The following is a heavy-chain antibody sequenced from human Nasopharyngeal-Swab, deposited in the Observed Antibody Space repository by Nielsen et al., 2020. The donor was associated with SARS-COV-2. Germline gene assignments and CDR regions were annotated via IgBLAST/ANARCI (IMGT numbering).Heavy chain of an antibody. CDR3: AKSERVQGWDH. D-gene: IGHD1-1*01. CDR1: GFTFDDYA. CDR2: ISWNSGSI. V-gene: IGHV3-9*01. Sequence: GGSLRLSCAASGFTFDDYAMHWVRQAPGKGLEWVSGISWNSGSIGYADSVKGRFTISRDNAKNSLYLQMNSLRAEDTALYYCAKSERVQGWDHWGQGTLVTVSS. J-gene: IGHJ4*02.